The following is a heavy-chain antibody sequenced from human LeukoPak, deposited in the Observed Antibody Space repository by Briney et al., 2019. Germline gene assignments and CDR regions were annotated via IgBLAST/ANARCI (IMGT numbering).Heavy chain of an antibody. D-gene: IGHD2-2*01. J-gene: IGHJ5*02. CDR2: SASGGTT. CDR1: GFTFSSYA. CDR3: AKEPREYCSSTSCPNWIDP. V-gene: IGHV3-23*01. Sequence: GGSLRLSCAASGFTFSSYAMSWVRQAPGKGLEWVSASASGGTTYYADSVKGRLTISRDNSKNTLYLQMSSLRAEDTAVYYCAKEPREYCSSTSCPNWIDPWGQGTLVTVSS.